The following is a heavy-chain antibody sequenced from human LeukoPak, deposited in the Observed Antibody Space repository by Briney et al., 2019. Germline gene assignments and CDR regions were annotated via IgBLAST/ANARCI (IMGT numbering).Heavy chain of an antibody. Sequence: ASVKVSCKASGYTFTSYYMHWVRQAPGQGLEWMGIINPSGGSTSYAQKFQGRVTMTRDTSISTAYMELSRLRSDDTAVYYCARHRVGAVNWFDPWGQGTLVTVSS. V-gene: IGHV1-46*01. D-gene: IGHD1-26*01. J-gene: IGHJ5*02. CDR1: GYTFTSYY. CDR3: ARHRVGAVNWFDP. CDR2: INPSGGST.